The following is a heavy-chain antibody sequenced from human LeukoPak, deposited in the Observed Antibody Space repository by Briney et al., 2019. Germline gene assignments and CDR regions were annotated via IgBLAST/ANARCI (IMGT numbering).Heavy chain of an antibody. D-gene: IGHD2-15*01. Sequence: GGSLRLSCAASVFTFSSYAMSWVRQAPGKGLEWVSAISGSGGSTYYADSVKGRFTIPRDNSKNTLYLQMNSLRAEDTAVYYCAKGRGYCSGGSCYYYYYMDVWGKGTTVTVSS. V-gene: IGHV3-23*01. CDR1: VFTFSSYA. CDR2: ISGSGGST. CDR3: AKGRGYCSGGSCYYYYYMDV. J-gene: IGHJ6*03.